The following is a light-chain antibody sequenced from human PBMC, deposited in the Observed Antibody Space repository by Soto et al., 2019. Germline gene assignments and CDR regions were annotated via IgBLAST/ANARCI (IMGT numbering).Light chain of an antibody. CDR3: QQEDYSRA. CDR1: QNISTS. Sequence: ERMSITFRASQNISTSLAWYQHKPWKAPTLLMFDVSNLESGVPSRFSVIGSGTEFTFTISSLHSDDFATYYWQQEDYSRAFGQGAKVDIK. J-gene: IGKJ1*01. V-gene: IGKV1-5*01. CDR2: DVS.